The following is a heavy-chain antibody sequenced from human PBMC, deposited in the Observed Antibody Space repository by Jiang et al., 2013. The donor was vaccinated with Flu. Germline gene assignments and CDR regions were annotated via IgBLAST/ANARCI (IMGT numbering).Heavy chain of an antibody. CDR1: GDSMRSYY. CDR2: IYYSGTT. Sequence: LLKPSETLSLTCTVSGDSMRSYYWSWLRQPPGKGLEWIGYIYYSGTTNYNPSLESRVTISVDTSKNQFSLKLSSVTAADTAVYYCARETMVRGVIEALIDYWGQGTLVTVSS. V-gene: IGHV4-59*08. CDR3: ARETMVRGVIEALIDY. D-gene: IGHD3-10*01. J-gene: IGHJ4*02.